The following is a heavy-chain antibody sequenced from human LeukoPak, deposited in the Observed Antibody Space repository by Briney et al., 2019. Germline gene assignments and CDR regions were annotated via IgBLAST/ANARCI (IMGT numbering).Heavy chain of an antibody. J-gene: IGHJ6*03. V-gene: IGHV3-74*01. CDR3: ATGGGWEASSGVVTHIDV. Sequence: GGSLRLSCAASGFIFSGYWMHWVRHGPEKGLELVSRIYNDGNGIIYADSVKGRFTTSRDNAKNTLYLQMSSLRVEDTAVYYCATGGGWEASSGVVTHIDVWGKGTTVTVSS. CDR1: GFIFSGYW. CDR2: IYNDGNGI. D-gene: IGHD3-3*01.